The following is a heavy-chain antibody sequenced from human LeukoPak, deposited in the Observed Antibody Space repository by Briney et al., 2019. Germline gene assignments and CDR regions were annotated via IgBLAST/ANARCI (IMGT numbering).Heavy chain of an antibody. CDR1: GYTFTSYG. J-gene: IGHJ1*01. CDR3: ARDVSPMGNPGYFQH. D-gene: IGHD7-27*01. Sequence: ASVKVSCKASGYTFTSYGISWVRQAPGQGLEWMGWISAYNGNTNYAQKLQGRVTMTTDTPTSTAYMELRSLRSDDTAVYYCARDVSPMGNPGYFQHWGQGTLVTVSS. CDR2: ISAYNGNT. V-gene: IGHV1-18*01.